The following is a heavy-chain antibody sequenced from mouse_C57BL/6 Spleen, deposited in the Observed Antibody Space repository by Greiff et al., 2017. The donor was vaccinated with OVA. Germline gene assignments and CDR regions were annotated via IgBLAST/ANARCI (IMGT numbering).Heavy chain of an antibody. CDR1: GFTFSSYT. D-gene: IGHD4-1*01. Sequence: EVMLVESGGGLVKPGGSLKLSCAASGFTFSSYTMSWVRQTPEKRLEWVATISGGGGNTYYPDSVKGRFTISRDNAKNTLYLQMSSLRSEDTALYYCAREGLTGYFDYWGQGTTLTVSS. CDR2: ISGGGGNT. J-gene: IGHJ2*01. V-gene: IGHV5-9*01. CDR3: AREGLTGYFDY.